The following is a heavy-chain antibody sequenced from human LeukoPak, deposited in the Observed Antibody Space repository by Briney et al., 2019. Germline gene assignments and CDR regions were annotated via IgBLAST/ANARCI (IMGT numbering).Heavy chain of an antibody. J-gene: IGHJ4*02. V-gene: IGHV3-7*01. CDR3: ASQRFLDY. Sequence: GGSLRLSCAASGFTFSNYWMNWVRQAPGKGLEWVANIKQDGSEKYYVDSVKGRFTISRDNAKNSLYLQLNSLRVEETAVYYCASQRFLDYWGQGTLVTVSS. D-gene: IGHD3-3*01. CDR2: IKQDGSEK. CDR1: GFTFSNYW.